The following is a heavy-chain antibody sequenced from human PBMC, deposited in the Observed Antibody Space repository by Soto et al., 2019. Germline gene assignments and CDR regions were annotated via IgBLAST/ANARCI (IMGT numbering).Heavy chain of an antibody. V-gene: IGHV4-4*02. J-gene: IGHJ5*02. CDR1: SGYIDNCYG. Sequence: QVQLQESGPRLVKPSATLSLTCAVSSGYIDNCYGWSWVSQSPGKGLAWIGETAHDGVTNYNPSLEGRVTISIDKPKNKFYLDLNYVTDAETARYYGARTGDCTRPGGIVGWFDPWGPRTLVTVSS. CDR3: ARTGDCTRPGGIVGWFDP. CDR2: TAHDGVT. D-gene: IGHD2-8*01.